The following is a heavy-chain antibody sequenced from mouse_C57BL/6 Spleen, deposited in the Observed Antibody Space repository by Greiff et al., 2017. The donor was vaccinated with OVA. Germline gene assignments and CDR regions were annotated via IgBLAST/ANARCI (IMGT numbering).Heavy chain of an antibody. D-gene: IGHD1-1*01. J-gene: IGHJ2*01. Sequence: QVQLKQPGAELVKPGASVKVSCKASGYTFTSYWMHWVKQRPGQGLEWIGRIHPSDSDTNYNQKFKGKATLTVDKSSSTAYMQLSSLTSEDSAVYYCAISYGSSYVGGYYFDYWGQGTTLTVSS. CDR2: IHPSDSDT. CDR1: GYTFTSYW. V-gene: IGHV1-74*01. CDR3: AISYGSSYVGGYYFDY.